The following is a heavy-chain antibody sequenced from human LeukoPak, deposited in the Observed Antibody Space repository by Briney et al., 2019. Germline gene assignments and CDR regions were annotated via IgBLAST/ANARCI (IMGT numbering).Heavy chain of an antibody. CDR3: AYLSASNTGAFDV. J-gene: IGHJ3*01. V-gene: IGHV1-69*01. D-gene: IGHD2-8*02. Sequence: GSSMKVSCKASGGIFNSKALSWVRQAPGQGLEWMGGIIPMFRTANYGQKFQGRVTITADDSTSTGHMELSSLRSEDTAVFYCAYLSASNTGAFDVWGQGTVVTVSS. CDR1: GGIFNSKA. CDR2: IIPMFRTA.